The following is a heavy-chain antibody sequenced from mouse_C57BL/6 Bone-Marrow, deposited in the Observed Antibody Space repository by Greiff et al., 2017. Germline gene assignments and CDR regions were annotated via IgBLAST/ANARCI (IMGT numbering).Heavy chain of an antibody. Sequence: EVKLMESGGDLVKPGGSLKLSCAASGFTFSSYGMSWVRQTPDKRLEWVATISSGGSYTYYPDRVKGRFTISRDNAKNTQYLQMSSLKSEDTAMYYCARPLYYYGSSYFDYWGQGTTLTVSS. CDR2: ISSGGSYT. CDR3: ARPLYYYGSSYFDY. J-gene: IGHJ2*01. CDR1: GFTFSSYG. D-gene: IGHD1-1*01. V-gene: IGHV5-6*01.